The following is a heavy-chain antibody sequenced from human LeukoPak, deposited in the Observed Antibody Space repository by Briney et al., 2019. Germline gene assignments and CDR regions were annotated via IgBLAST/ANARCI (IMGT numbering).Heavy chain of an antibody. J-gene: IGHJ4*02. D-gene: IGHD6-19*01. CDR3: ARGRDSSGWYDFDY. Sequence: GGSLRLSCAASGFTFSSYAMSWVRQAPGKGLEWVSAISGSGGSTYYADSVKGRFTISRDNSKNTLYLQMNSLRAEDTAVYYCARGRDSSGWYDFDYWGQGTLVTVSS. CDR2: ISGSGGST. CDR1: GFTFSSYA. V-gene: IGHV3-23*01.